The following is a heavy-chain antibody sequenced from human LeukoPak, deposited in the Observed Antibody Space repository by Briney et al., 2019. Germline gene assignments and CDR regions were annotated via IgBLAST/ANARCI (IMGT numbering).Heavy chain of an antibody. CDR3: AKGAGPNLDY. V-gene: IGHV3-23*01. CDR1: RFTFSSYA. CDR2: ISGAGAST. D-gene: IGHD6-19*01. J-gene: IGHJ4*02. Sequence: GGSLRLSCVASRFTFSSYAMTWVRQAPGKGLEWVSTISGAGASTYYADAVRGRFTISRDNSKNTLYLQMNSLRDEDTAVYYCAKGAGPNLDYWGQGTLVTVSS.